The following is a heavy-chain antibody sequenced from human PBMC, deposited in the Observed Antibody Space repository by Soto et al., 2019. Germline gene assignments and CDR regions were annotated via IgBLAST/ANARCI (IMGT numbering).Heavy chain of an antibody. CDR2: IFYSGST. V-gene: IGHV4-39*01. D-gene: IGHD6-13*01. Sequence: SETLSLTCNVSGVSISSSSHYWGWIRQPPGKGLEWIGSIFYSGSTFYNPSLKSRVTMSVDTSKSQVSLRLTSVTAADTAVYYCARWGSSLIPFDYWGQGTLVTVSS. CDR1: GVSISSSSHY. CDR3: ARWGSSLIPFDY. J-gene: IGHJ4*02.